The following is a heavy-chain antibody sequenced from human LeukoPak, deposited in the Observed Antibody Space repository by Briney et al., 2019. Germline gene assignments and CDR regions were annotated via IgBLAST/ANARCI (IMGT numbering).Heavy chain of an antibody. J-gene: IGHJ4*02. CDR2: ISAYNGNT. Sequence: GASVKVSCKASGYTFTSYGISWVRQAPGQGLEWMGWISAYNGNTNYAQKLQGRVTMTTDTSTSTAYMELRSLRSDDTAVYYCARDPSRYYYDSSGFDYWGQGTLVTVSS. CDR1: GYTFTSYG. D-gene: IGHD3-22*01. CDR3: ARDPSRYYYDSSGFDY. V-gene: IGHV1-18*01.